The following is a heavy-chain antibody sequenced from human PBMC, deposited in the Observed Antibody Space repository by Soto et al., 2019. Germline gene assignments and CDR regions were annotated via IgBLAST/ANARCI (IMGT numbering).Heavy chain of an antibody. CDR2: ISYDGSNK. Sequence: GGSLRLSCAASGFTFSSYAMHWVRQAPGKGLEWVAVISYDGSNKYYADSEKGRFTISRDNSKNTLYLQMNSLRAEDTAVYYCARGEGGYDSETGYYYYGMDVWGQGTTVTVSS. J-gene: IGHJ6*02. D-gene: IGHD5-12*01. V-gene: IGHV3-30-3*01. CDR3: ARGEGGYDSETGYYYYGMDV. CDR1: GFTFSSYA.